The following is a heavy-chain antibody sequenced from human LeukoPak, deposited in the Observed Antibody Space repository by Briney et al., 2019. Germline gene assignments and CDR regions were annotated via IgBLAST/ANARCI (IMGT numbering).Heavy chain of an antibody. Sequence: PGGSLRLSCAASGFTFSSYAMHWVRQAPGKGLEYVSTISRNGGTTYYANSVKGRFTISIDNSKNTLYLQMGSLRPEDMAVYYCAGAKAGAYGPPGDFWGQGTLVTVSS. CDR2: ISRNGGTT. V-gene: IGHV3-64*01. D-gene: IGHD3-10*01. CDR1: GFTFSSYA. J-gene: IGHJ4*02. CDR3: AGAKAGAYGPPGDF.